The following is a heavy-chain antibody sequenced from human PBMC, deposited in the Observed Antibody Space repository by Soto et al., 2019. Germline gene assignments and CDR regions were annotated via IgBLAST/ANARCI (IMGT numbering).Heavy chain of an antibody. CDR1: GFTFSSYG. J-gene: IGHJ4*02. D-gene: IGHD3-10*01. Sequence: PGGSLRLSCAASGFTFSSYGMHWVRQAPGKGLEWVAVIWYDGSNKYYADSVKGRFTIPRDNSKNTLYLQMNSLRAEDTAVYYCARDRAVRGVPLYYFDYWGQGTLVTVSS. CDR2: IWYDGSNK. CDR3: ARDRAVRGVPLYYFDY. V-gene: IGHV3-33*01.